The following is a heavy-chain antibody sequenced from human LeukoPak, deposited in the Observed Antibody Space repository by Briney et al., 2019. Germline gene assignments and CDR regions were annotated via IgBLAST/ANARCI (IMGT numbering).Heavy chain of an antibody. V-gene: IGHV3-21*01. D-gene: IGHD1-20*01. CDR3: ARDPPFIIGTTFFDY. CDR1: GFTFSSYS. Sequence: GGSLRLSCAASGFTFSSYSMNWVRQAPGKWLEWDSSISTSSTYIYYADSVKGRFTISRDNAKNSLYLQMNSLRAEDTAVYYCARDPPFIIGTTFFDYWGQGTLVTVSS. J-gene: IGHJ4*02. CDR2: ISTSSTYI.